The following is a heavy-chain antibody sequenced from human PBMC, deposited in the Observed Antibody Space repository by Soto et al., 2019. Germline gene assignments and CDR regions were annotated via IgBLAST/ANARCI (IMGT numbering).Heavy chain of an antibody. Sequence: QVQLVQSGAEVRKPGASVKVSCKPSGYTFNTYYLHWLRQAPGQALEWMGVIHPSGGGTTYAQKFLGRVSVTRDTSTTTVFMELGRLRSDDTAVYYCARGGHIAVVTASFDYWGQGTLVTVSS. J-gene: IGHJ4*02. D-gene: IGHD2-21*02. CDR1: GYTFNTYY. CDR2: IHPSGGGT. CDR3: ARGGHIAVVTASFDY. V-gene: IGHV1-46*02.